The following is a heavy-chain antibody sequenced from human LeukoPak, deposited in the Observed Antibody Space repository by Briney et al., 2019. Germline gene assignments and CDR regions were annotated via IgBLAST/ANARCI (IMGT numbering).Heavy chain of an antibody. V-gene: IGHV3-30*18. J-gene: IGHJ4*02. D-gene: IGHD6-19*01. CDR2: ISDDGSNK. CDR3: AKDRYSSGWYSDFDY. CDR1: GFTFSNYA. Sequence: PGGSLRLSCGASGFTFSNYAMHWVRQAPGKGLEWVAVISDDGSNKYYGDSVKGRFTISRDNSKNTVYLQMNSLRAEDTAVYYCAKDRYSSGWYSDFDYWGQGTLVTVSS.